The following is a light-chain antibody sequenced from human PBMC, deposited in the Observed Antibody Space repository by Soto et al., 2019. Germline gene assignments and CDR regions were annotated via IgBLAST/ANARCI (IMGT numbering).Light chain of an antibody. V-gene: IGLV2-14*01. J-gene: IGLJ2*01. CDR1: SSDVGGYNY. CDR2: DVS. CDR3: SSHASGSTLI. Sequence: ALTQPASVSGSPGQSITISCTGTSSDVGGYNYVSWYQQHPGKAPKLMIYDVSNRPSGLSNRFSGSKSGNTASLTIAGLQADDEADYYCSSHASGSTLIFGGGTKVTVL.